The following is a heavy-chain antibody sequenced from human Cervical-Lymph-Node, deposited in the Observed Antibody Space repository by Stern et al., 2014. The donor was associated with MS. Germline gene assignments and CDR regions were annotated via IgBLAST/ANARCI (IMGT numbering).Heavy chain of an antibody. V-gene: IGHV3-74*01. Sequence: EVPLVESGGGLVQPGGSLRISCASSGFTFRNYWMHWVRQGPGKRLVWVSHVKSDGSTTGYADSVKGRFTISRDNAKNTLYLQMNSLRAEDTAVYYCARESTGTHKDYWGQGTLVTVSS. CDR3: ARESTGTHKDY. CDR2: VKSDGSTT. CDR1: GFTFRNYW. D-gene: IGHD1-1*01. J-gene: IGHJ4*02.